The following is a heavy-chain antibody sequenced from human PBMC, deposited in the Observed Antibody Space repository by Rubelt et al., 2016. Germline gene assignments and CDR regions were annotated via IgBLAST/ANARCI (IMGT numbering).Heavy chain of an antibody. D-gene: IGHD6-13*01. CDR1: GGSMSDHS. J-gene: IGHJ6*02. CDR2: QEFGRT. CDR3: GLAPPSHGRRYGMDV. V-gene: IGHV4-59*08. Sequence: QVYLQESGPGVVKPAETLSLRCTVSGGSMSDHSWSWMRQAPGKGLQWIGNQEFGRTNYNPSFDSRVTISVDRSKNEFSLRVMSVTAADTAVYYCGLAPPSHGRRYGMDVWGQGTTVTVSS.